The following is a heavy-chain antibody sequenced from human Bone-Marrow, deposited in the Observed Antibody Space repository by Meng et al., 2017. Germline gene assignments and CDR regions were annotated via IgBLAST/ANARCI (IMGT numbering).Heavy chain of an antibody. J-gene: IGHJ2*01. Sequence: VPLGNHGGCVFTPEGALRLPWTAYGFTFSDYYMSWIRQAPGKGLEWVSYISSSGSTIYYADSVKGRFTISRDNAKNSLYLQMNSLRAEDTAXYYCARTGXFQLGFDLWGRGTLVTVSS. V-gene: IGHV3-11*04. D-gene: IGHD7-27*01. CDR1: GFTFSDYY. CDR3: ARTGXFQLGFDL. CDR2: ISSSGSTI.